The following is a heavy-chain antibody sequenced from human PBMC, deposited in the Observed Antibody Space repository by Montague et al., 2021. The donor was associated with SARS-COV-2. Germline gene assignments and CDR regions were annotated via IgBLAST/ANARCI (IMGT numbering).Heavy chain of an antibody. D-gene: IGHD3-3*01. CDR3: ARADFWSGKFYFAY. J-gene: IGHJ4*02. V-gene: IGHV4-39*07. CDR1: GGSITSNSYY. CDR2: IYYSGNT. Sequence: SETLSLTCTASGGSITSNSYYWGFIRQPPGKVLEWIGSIYYSGNTYYNPSLKSRVTISVDTSKNQFSLKLSSVTAADTAVYYCARADFWSGKFYFAYWGQGTLVTVSS.